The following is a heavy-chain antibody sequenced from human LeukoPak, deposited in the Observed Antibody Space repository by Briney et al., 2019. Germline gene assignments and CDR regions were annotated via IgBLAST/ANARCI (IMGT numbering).Heavy chain of an antibody. Sequence: PGGSLRLSCAASGFTFSSYDMHWVRQATGKGLEWVSAIGTAGDTYYPGSVKGRFTISRENAKNSLYLQMNSLRAGDTAVYYCARRGWFGELFPANFWGQGTLVTVSS. J-gene: IGHJ4*02. CDR3: ARRGWFGELFPANF. D-gene: IGHD3-10*01. V-gene: IGHV3-13*01. CDR2: IGTAGDT. CDR1: GFTFSSYD.